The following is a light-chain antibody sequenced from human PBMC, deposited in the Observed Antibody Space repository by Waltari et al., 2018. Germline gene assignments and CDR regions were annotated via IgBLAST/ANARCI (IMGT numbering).Light chain of an antibody. CDR2: LNSDGSH. V-gene: IGLV4-69*01. J-gene: IGLJ2*01. CDR1: QRHSTYA. CDR3: QTWATDILVV. Sequence: QPVLTQSPSTSASLGASVTLTCSLTQRHSTYAIPWPQQQPEKGPRFLMRLNSDGSHIKGDGIPDRFSGSSSGAERYLTISSLQSEDEADYYCQTWATDILVVFGGGTKLTVL.